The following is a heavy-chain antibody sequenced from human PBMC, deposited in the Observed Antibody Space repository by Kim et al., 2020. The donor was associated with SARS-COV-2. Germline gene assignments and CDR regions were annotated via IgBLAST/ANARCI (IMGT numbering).Heavy chain of an antibody. V-gene: IGHV3-48*02. CDR3: ARDRYCSGGSCYHYYFDY. D-gene: IGHD2-15*01. Sequence: GRFPISRDNAKNSLYLQMNSLRDEDTAVYYCARDRYCSGGSCYHYYFDYWGQGTLVTVSS. J-gene: IGHJ4*02.